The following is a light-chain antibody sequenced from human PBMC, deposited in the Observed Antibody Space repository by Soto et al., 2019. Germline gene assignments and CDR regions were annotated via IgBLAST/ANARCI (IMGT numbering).Light chain of an antibody. CDR3: SSYTGSSTYV. V-gene: IGLV2-14*03. CDR1: SSDVGGYNY. CDR2: DVS. Sequence: QSVLTQPASVSGSPGQSITISCTGTSSDVGGYNYVSWYQQYPGKAPKLMIYDVSNRPSGVSNRFSGSKSGNTASLIISGLQAEDEADYFCSSYTGSSTYVFGTGTKVTVL. J-gene: IGLJ1*01.